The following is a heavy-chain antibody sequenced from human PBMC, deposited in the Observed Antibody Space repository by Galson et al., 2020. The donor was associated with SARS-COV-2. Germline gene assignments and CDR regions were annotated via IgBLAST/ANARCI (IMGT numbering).Heavy chain of an antibody. D-gene: IGHD1-26*01. V-gene: IGHV4-31*03. Sequence: SETLSLTCTVSGDSITSGGSYWSWIRQNPGQGLEWIGYIFYSGFTYYNPSLRSRVTMSLDTSKNQFSLKLNSVTAADTAVYYCASGLGGDYWGQGTLVTVSS. CDR2: IFYSGFT. CDR1: GDSITSGGSY. CDR3: ASGLGGDY. J-gene: IGHJ4*02.